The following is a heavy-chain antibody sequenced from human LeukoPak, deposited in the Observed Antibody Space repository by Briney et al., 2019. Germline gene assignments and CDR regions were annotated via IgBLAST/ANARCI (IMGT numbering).Heavy chain of an antibody. Sequence: GESLRLSCAASGFTFSSYSMNWVRQAPGKGLEWVSSISSSSSYIYYADSVKGRFTISRDNAKNSLYLQMNSLRAEDTAVYYCARARSSGWFLDYWGQGTLVTVSS. V-gene: IGHV3-21*01. CDR2: ISSSSSYI. J-gene: IGHJ4*02. CDR1: GFTFSSYS. CDR3: ARARSSGWFLDY. D-gene: IGHD6-19*01.